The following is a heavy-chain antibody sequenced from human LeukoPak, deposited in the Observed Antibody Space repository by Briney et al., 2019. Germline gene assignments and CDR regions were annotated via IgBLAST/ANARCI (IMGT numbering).Heavy chain of an antibody. CDR1: GYTFTGYY. J-gene: IGHJ4*02. CDR3: ARVHCSSTSCYFDY. CDR2: INPNSGGT. D-gene: IGHD2-2*01. Sequence: ASAKVSCKASGYTFTGYYMHWVRQVPGQGLEWMGWINPNSGGTNYAQKFQGRVTMTRDTSISTAYMELSRLRSDDTAVYYCARVHCSSTSCYFDYWGQGTLVTVSS. V-gene: IGHV1-2*02.